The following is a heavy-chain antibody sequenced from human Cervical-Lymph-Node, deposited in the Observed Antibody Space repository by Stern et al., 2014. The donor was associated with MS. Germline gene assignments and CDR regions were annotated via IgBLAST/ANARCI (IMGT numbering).Heavy chain of an antibody. D-gene: IGHD1-26*01. CDR2: IYPGDSYT. Sequence: EVQLVQSGAEMKKPGESLKISCKGSGYSFTVYWIGWVRQMPGQGLEWMGFIYPGDSYTRNCPSFQGQVTISADKSISTAYLQWSSLKAADTAMYYCAALVRGSYFYWGQGTLVTVSS. V-gene: IGHV5-51*03. CDR3: AALVRGSYFY. CDR1: GYSFTVYW. J-gene: IGHJ4*02.